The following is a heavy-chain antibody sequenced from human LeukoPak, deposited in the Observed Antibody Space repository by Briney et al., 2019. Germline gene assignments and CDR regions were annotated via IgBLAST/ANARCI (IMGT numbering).Heavy chain of an antibody. Sequence: GASVKVSCKASGYTFTSYYMHWVRQAPGQGLEWMGIINPSGGSTSYAQKFQGRVTMTRDTSTSTVYMELSSLRSEDTAVYYCARSRCSTSTSCYYFFFFDSWGQGTLVTVSS. J-gene: IGHJ4*02. CDR2: INPSGGST. CDR3: ARSRCSTSTSCYYFFFFDS. D-gene: IGHD2-2*01. V-gene: IGHV1-46*01. CDR1: GYTFTSYY.